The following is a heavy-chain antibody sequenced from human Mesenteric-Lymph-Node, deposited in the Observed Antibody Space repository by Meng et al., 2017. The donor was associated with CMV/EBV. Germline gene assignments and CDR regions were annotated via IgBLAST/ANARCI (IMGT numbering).Heavy chain of an antibody. D-gene: IGHD4-17*01. CDR3: ARDDYGDWYFDY. Sequence: GESLKISCAASGFTFSSYAMHWVRQAPGKGLEWVAVISYDGSNKYYADSVKGRCTISRDNSKNTLYLQMNSLRAEDTAVYYCARDDYGDWYFDYWGQGTLVTVSS. CDR2: ISYDGSNK. V-gene: IGHV3-30-3*01. CDR1: GFTFSSYA. J-gene: IGHJ4*02.